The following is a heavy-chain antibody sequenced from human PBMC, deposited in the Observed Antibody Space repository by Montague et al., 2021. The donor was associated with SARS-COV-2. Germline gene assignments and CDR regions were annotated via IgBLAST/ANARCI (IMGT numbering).Heavy chain of an antibody. CDR2: IYHSEST. V-gene: IGHV4-4*02. CDR1: GGSISSSNW. D-gene: IGHD6-19*01. Sequence: SETLSLTCAVSGGSISSSNWWSWVRQPPGKGLEWIGEIYHSESTNYNPSLKSRVTISVDKSKNQFSLKLSSVTAADTAVYYCARVSSGWYNHWGTNYYYYGMDVWGQGTTVTVSS. J-gene: IGHJ6*02. CDR3: ARVSSGWYNHWGTNYYYYGMDV.